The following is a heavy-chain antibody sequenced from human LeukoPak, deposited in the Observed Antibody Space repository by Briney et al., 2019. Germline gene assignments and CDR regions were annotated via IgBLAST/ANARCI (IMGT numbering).Heavy chain of an antibody. Sequence: GGSLRPSCAASGFTFSDYYITWIRQAPGKGLEWVSYISSSGSTIYYADSVKGRFTISRDNAKNSLYLQMNSLRAEDTAVYYCARDPHYCTSTSCTPSLFDYWGQGTLVTVSS. V-gene: IGHV3-11*01. J-gene: IGHJ4*02. CDR1: GFTFSDYY. D-gene: IGHD2-2*01. CDR3: ARDPHYCTSTSCTPSLFDY. CDR2: ISSSGSTI.